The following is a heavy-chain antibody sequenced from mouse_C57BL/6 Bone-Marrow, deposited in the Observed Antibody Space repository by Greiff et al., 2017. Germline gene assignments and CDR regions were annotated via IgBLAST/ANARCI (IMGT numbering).Heavy chain of an antibody. J-gene: IGHJ1*03. Sequence: QVQLKESGAELVRPGTSVKVSCKASGYAFTNYLIEWVKQRPGQGLEWIGVINPGSGGTNYNEKFKGKATLTADKSSSTAYMQLSSLTSKDSAVYFCARPYYSNYWYFDVWGTGTTVTVSS. CDR3: ARPYYSNYWYFDV. CDR1: GYAFTNYL. D-gene: IGHD2-5*01. CDR2: INPGSGGT. V-gene: IGHV1-54*01.